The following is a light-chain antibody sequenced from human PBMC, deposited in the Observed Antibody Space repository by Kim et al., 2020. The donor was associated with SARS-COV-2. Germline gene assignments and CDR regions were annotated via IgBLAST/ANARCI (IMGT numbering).Light chain of an antibody. CDR1: SLRSYY. CDR2: GKN. Sequence: VAVGHTVRITCQGDSLRSYYASWYQQKPGQAPVLVIYGKNNRPSGIPDRFSGSTSGNTASLTSTGAQAEDEADYYCNSRDSSGNVVFGGGTQLTVL. V-gene: IGLV3-19*01. CDR3: NSRDSSGNVV. J-gene: IGLJ2*01.